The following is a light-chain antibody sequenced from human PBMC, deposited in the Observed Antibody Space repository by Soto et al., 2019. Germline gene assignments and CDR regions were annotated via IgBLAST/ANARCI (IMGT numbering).Light chain of an antibody. CDR1: QDIRNN. CDR3: EQYDNLLPIT. CDR2: DAS. Sequence: IQMTQSPSSLSASVGDRVTITCQARQDIRNNVNWYQQKPGKAPKLLSYDASSLQTGVPSRLSGGASASYFTFTISSLQPADVAPYDCEQYDNLLPITFGHGTRLEIK. V-gene: IGKV1-33*01. J-gene: IGKJ5*01.